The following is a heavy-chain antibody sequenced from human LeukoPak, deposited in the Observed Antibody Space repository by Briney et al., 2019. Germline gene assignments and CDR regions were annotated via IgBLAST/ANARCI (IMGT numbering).Heavy chain of an antibody. CDR3: ARDSAAPVDSSGYYYLSYADY. V-gene: IGHV3-21*01. Sequence: GGSLRLSCAASGFTFSSYSMNWVRQAPGKGLEWVSSISSSSSYIYYADSVKGRFTISRDNAKNSLYLQMNSLRAEDTAVYYCARDSAAPVDSSGYYYLSYADYWGQGTLVTVPS. D-gene: IGHD3-22*01. CDR1: GFTFSSYS. CDR2: ISSSSSYI. J-gene: IGHJ4*02.